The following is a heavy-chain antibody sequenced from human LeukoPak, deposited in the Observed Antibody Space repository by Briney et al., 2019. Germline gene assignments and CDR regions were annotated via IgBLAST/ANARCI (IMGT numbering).Heavy chain of an antibody. CDR2: INHSGST. CDR1: GGSFSGYY. J-gene: IGHJ3*02. CDR3: ARAGETGTTSSYGHAFDI. Sequence: PSETLSLTCAVYGGSFSGYYWSWIRQPPGKGLEWIGEINHSGSTNYNPSLKSRVTISVDTSKNQFSLKLSSVTAADTAVYYCARAGETGTTSSYGHAFDIWGQGTMVTVSS. V-gene: IGHV4-34*01. D-gene: IGHD1-1*01.